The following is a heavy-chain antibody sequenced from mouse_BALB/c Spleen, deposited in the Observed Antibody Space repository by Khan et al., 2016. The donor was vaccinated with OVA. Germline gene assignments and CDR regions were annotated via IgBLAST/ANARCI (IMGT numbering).Heavy chain of an antibody. V-gene: IGHV3-8*02. CDR3: ACELRGFTY. D-gene: IGHD1-1*01. Sequence: EVQLQESGPSLVKPSQTLSLTCSVTGDSITSGYWNWIRKFPGNKLEYMGYISYSGNSYYNPSLKSRISVTRDTSKTQYYLQLNSVTTEDTATYYCACELRGFTYWGQGTLVTVSA. CDR2: ISYSGNS. CDR1: GDSITSGY. J-gene: IGHJ3*01.